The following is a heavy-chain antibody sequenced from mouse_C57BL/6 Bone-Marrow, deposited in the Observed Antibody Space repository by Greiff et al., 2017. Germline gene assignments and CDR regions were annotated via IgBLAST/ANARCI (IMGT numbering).Heavy chain of an antibody. CDR2: INPGSGST. Sequence: VQLQQPGAELVKPGASVKMSCKASGYTFTSYWITWVKQRPGQGLEWIGDINPGSGSTNYNEKFKSKATLTVDTSSNTAYMQLSSLTSADDAVYYCARGYCWFAYWCQGTLVTVSA. D-gene: IGHD2-14*01. CDR1: GYTFTSYW. CDR3: ARGYCWFAY. V-gene: IGHV1-55*01. J-gene: IGHJ3*01.